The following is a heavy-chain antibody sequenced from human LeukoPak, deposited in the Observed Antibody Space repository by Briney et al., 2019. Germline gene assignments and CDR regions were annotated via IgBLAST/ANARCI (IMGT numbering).Heavy chain of an antibody. CDR2: IYYTGST. V-gene: IGHV4-59*01. J-gene: IGHJ4*02. Sequence: SETLSLTCTVSGGSISNYYWSWLRQPPGKRLEWIGYIYYTGSTNYNPSLKSRVTMSVDTSRNQFSLKQRSATPADTAVYYCTRTSSATAIDYWGQGTLVTVSS. CDR1: GGSISNYY. CDR3: TRTSSATAIDY. D-gene: IGHD1-1*01.